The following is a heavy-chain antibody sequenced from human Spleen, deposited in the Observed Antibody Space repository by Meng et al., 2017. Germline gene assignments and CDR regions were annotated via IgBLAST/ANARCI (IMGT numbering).Heavy chain of an antibody. CDR2: INNSGST. CDR3: ARGPTTMAHDFDY. Sequence: QAQIHSWDLDLLRPVDALSLTCAGYGGSCGGYYRSWVRQPPGKGQEWVEDINNSGSTNYNPSLESLATISVDTSQNNLSLKLSSVTAADTALYYCARGPTTMAHDFDYWGQGTLVTVSS. D-gene: IGHD4-11*01. J-gene: IGHJ4*02. V-gene: IGHV4-34*01. CDR1: GGSCGGYY.